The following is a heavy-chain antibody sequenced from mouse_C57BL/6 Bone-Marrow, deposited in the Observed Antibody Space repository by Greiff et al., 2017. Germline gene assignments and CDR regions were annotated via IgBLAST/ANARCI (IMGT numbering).Heavy chain of an antibody. CDR3: ARSAKLRRMNFDV. D-gene: IGHD2-4*01. CDR1: GYTFTSYW. V-gene: IGHV1-64*01. J-gene: IGHJ1*03. Sequence: QVQLQQSGAELVKPGASVKLSCKASGYTFTSYWMHWVKQRPGQGLEWIGMIHPNSGSTNYNEKFKSKATLTVDKSSSTAYMQLSSLTSEDSAVYYCARSAKLRRMNFDVWGTGTTVTVSS. CDR2: IHPNSGST.